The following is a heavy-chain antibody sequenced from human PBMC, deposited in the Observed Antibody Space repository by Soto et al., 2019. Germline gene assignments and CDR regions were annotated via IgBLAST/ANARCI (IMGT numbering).Heavy chain of an antibody. D-gene: IGHD2-2*01. CDR1: GGSISSSSYF. CDR2: IYYSGST. CDR3: ARSTSHFFFDS. Sequence: SETLSLTCTVSGGSISSSSYFWGWIRQPPGKGLEWIGSIYYSGSTYYNPSLKSRVTVSVDTSKNQFSLKLSSVTAADTAVYYCARSTSHFFFDSWGQGTLVIVSS. V-gene: IGHV4-39*01. J-gene: IGHJ4*02.